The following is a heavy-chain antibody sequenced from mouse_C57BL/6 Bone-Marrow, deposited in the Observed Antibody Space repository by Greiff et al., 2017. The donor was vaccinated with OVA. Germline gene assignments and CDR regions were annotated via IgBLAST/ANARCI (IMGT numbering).Heavy chain of an antibody. J-gene: IGHJ3*01. Sequence: VQLQQSGPVLVKPGASVKMSCKASGYTFTDYYMNWVKQSHGKSLEWIGVINPYNGGTSYNQKFKGKATLTVDKSSSTAYMELNSLTSEDSAVYYCARRDGNWAWFAYWGQGTLVTVSA. CDR1: GYTFTDYY. V-gene: IGHV1-19*01. CDR3: ARRDGNWAWFAY. D-gene: IGHD2-1*01. CDR2: INPYNGGT.